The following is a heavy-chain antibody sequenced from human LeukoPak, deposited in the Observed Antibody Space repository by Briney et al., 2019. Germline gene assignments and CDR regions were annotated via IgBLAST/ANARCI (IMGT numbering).Heavy chain of an antibody. V-gene: IGHV4-34*01. CDR1: GGSFSGYY. J-gene: IGHJ3*02. CDR2: INHSGST. CDR3: ARIEYAFDI. Sequence: PSETQSLTCAVYGGSFSGYYWSWIRQPPGKGLEWIGEINHSGSTNYNPSLKSRVTISVDTSKNQFSLKLSSVTAADTAVYYCARIEYAFDIWGQGTMVTVSS. D-gene: IGHD2/OR15-2a*01.